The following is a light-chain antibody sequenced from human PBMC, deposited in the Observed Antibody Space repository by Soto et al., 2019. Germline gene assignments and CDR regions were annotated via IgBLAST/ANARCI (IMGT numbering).Light chain of an antibody. CDR3: SSYTTSSTHWV. Sequence: QSALTQPASVSGSPGQSITISCTGTSSDVGGYNYVSWYQQHPGKAPKFMIYEVSNRTSGVSNRFSGSKSGNTASLTISGLQAEDEADYYCSSYTTSSTHWVFGGGTQLTVL. V-gene: IGLV2-14*01. CDR1: SSDVGGYNY. CDR2: EVS. J-gene: IGLJ3*02.